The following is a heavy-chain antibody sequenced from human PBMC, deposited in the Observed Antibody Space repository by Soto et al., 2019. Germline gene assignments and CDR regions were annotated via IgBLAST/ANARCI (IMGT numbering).Heavy chain of an antibody. V-gene: IGHV3-30*18. J-gene: IGHJ4*02. CDR3: AKLLVLEGEVQDFDY. Sequence: GGSLSLSCAASGFSFSTSGMHWVRQAPGKGLEWVAVIPYDGSHQYYADSVKGRFTISRDNSKNTLYLQMNSLRPEDTAVYYCAKLLVLEGEVQDFDYWGQGALVTVSS. D-gene: IGHD3-3*01. CDR1: GFSFSTSG. CDR2: IPYDGSHQ.